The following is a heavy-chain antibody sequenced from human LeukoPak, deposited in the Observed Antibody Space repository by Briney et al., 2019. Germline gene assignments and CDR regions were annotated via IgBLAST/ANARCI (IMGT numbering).Heavy chain of an antibody. J-gene: IGHJ4*02. Sequence: GGSLRLSCAASGFTFDDYAMHWVRQAPGKGLEWVSGISWNSGSIGYADSVKGRFTISRDNAKNSLYLQMNSLRAEDTALYYCAKDPWGQLGVRYYFDYWGQGTLVTVSS. CDR3: AKDPWGQLGVRYYFDY. D-gene: IGHD6-6*01. CDR1: GFTFDDYA. CDR2: ISWNSGSI. V-gene: IGHV3-9*01.